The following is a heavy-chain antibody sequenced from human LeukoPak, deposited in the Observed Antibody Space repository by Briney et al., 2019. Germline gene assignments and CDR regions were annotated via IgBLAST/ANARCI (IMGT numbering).Heavy chain of an antibody. CDR1: GYTFTNYY. Sequence: ASVKVSCKASGYTFTNYYMHWVRQAPGQGLEWMAIINPSGGGTTYAQKFQGRVTMTRDTSTSTVYMELSSLRSEDTAVHYCARERTGNSDSSGHYDYWGQGTLVTVSS. CDR3: ARERTGNSDSSGHYDY. CDR2: INPSGGGT. V-gene: IGHV1-46*01. J-gene: IGHJ4*02. D-gene: IGHD3-22*01.